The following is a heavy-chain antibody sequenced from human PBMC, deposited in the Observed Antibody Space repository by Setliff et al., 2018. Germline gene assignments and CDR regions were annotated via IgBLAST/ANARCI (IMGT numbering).Heavy chain of an antibody. CDR1: GYTFTSYG. D-gene: IGHD5-18*01. CDR3: VREGVDTRSSTDYRYYMDV. V-gene: IGHV1-69*05. CDR2: TIPMFGST. Sequence: SVKVSCKASGYTFTSYGISWVRQAPGQGLEWMGGTIPMFGSTTYAQKFQGRVTIITDESTTTAYMELSSLGSEDTAVYYCVREGVDTRSSTDYRYYMDVWGKGTTVTVSS. J-gene: IGHJ6*03.